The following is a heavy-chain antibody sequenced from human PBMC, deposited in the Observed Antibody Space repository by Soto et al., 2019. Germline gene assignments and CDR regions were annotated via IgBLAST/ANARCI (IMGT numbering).Heavy chain of an antibody. CDR1: GFIFSNYA. CDR3: ANWVEGTMVYFDY. J-gene: IGHJ4*02. CDR2: ISGSGDRT. Sequence: PGGSLRLSCAASGFIFSNYAMSWVRQAPGKGLEWVSAISGSGDRTYYADSVKGRFTISRDNSKSTLYLQMNSLRADGTAVYYCANWVEGTMVYFDYWGLGTLVTVSS. D-gene: IGHD2-8*01. V-gene: IGHV3-23*01.